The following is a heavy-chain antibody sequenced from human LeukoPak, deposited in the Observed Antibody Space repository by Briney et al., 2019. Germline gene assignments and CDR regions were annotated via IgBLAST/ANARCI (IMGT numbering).Heavy chain of an antibody. D-gene: IGHD2-15*01. CDR3: ARDPPYCSGGSCYEGRAFDI. CDR2: IYSGGST. J-gene: IGHJ3*02. CDR1: GFTVSSNY. V-gene: IGHV3-53*01. Sequence: GGSLRLSCAASGFTVSSNYMSWVRQAPGKGLEWVSVIYSGGSTYYADSVKGRFTISRDNSKNTLYLQMNSLRAEDTAVYYCARDPPYCSGGSCYEGRAFDIWGQGTMVTVSS.